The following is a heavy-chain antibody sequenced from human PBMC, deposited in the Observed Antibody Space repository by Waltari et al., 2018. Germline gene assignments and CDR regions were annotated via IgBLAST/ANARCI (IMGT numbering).Heavy chain of an antibody. CDR3: ARGSSGWNWLDP. CDR2: IYFSGST. Sequence: QVQLQESGPGLVKPSQTLSLTCTVSGDSITSGGYFWNWIRQHPGKGLEWLGYIYFSGSTYYNPYLRGQITMSSDTSKNQVSLELSSVTAADTAVYYCARGSSGWNWLDPWGQGTLVTVSS. CDR1: GDSITSGGYF. D-gene: IGHD6-19*01. V-gene: IGHV4-31*01. J-gene: IGHJ5*02.